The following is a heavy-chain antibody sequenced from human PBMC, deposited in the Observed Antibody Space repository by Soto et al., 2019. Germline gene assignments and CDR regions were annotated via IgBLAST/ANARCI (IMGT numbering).Heavy chain of an antibody. J-gene: IGHJ6*03. CDR2: IIPILGIA. CDR1: GGTFSSYT. Sequence: QVQLVQSRAELKKPGSSVKVSCKASGGTFSSYTISWVRQAPGQGLEWMGGIIPILGIANSAQKFQGRVTIPADKSTSTAYMELSSLRSEDTAVYYCARGYLEVATITTYYYYYIDVSGKGTTVTVSS. D-gene: IGHD5-12*01. CDR3: ARGYLEVATITTYYYYYIDV. V-gene: IGHV1-69*02.